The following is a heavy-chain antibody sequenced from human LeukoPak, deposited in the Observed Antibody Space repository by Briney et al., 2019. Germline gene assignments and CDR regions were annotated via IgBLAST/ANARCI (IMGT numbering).Heavy chain of an antibody. Sequence: ASVKVSCKAFGYSFGSYYMHWVRQAPGQGPEWVGVINPSDGSTSYAQKFQGRVTMTRDTSTSTVYMDLSSLRSDDTAVYSCARHSLPGTTPFDLWGQGTLVTVSS. D-gene: IGHD1-1*01. CDR1: GYSFGSYY. V-gene: IGHV1-46*01. CDR3: ARHSLPGTTPFDL. J-gene: IGHJ4*02. CDR2: INPSDGST.